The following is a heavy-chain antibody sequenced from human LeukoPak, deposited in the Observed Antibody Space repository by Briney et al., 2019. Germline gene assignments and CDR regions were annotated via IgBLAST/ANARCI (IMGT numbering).Heavy chain of an antibody. Sequence: PGGSLRLSCAASGLTFSSYGMHWVRQAPGKGLEWVAVIWYDGSNKYYADSVKGRFTISRDNSKNTLYLQMNSLRAEDTAVYYCARDGRYSSGWYYEIFDSALFDYWGQGTLVTVSS. CDR3: ARDGRYSSGWYYEIFDSALFDY. V-gene: IGHV3-33*01. CDR2: IWYDGSNK. D-gene: IGHD6-19*01. J-gene: IGHJ4*02. CDR1: GLTFSSYG.